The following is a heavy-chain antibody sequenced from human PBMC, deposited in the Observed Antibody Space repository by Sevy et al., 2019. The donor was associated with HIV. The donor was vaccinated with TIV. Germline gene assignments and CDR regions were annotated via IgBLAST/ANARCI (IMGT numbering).Heavy chain of an antibody. Sequence: SETLSLTCTVSGGSISSSGYYWGWTRQPPGRGLEWIGSIYYVGSTYYNPSLRRRFTISVDTSKNHFSLKLTSVTAADTAVYYCARVSMIVVVITDDWGYYFDYWGQGTLVTVSS. CDR3: ARVSMIVVVITDDWGYYFDY. D-gene: IGHD3-22*01. CDR2: IYYVGST. J-gene: IGHJ4*02. V-gene: IGHV4-39*02. CDR1: GGSISSSGYY.